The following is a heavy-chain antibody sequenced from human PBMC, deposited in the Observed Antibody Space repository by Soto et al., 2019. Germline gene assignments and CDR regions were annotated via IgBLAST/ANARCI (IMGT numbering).Heavy chain of an antibody. CDR1: GDSISSSNYH. CDR3: VKAPELYGPLDY. Sequence: KTSETLSLTCNVSGDSISSSNYHWGWIRQPPGKGLVWIGTIYYNGNTYYNPSLKSRVTISVDTSKNQFSLKLSSVTAADTAVYYCVKAPELYGPLDYWGQGALVTVSS. CDR2: IYYNGNT. J-gene: IGHJ4*02. V-gene: IGHV4-39*01. D-gene: IGHD1-7*01.